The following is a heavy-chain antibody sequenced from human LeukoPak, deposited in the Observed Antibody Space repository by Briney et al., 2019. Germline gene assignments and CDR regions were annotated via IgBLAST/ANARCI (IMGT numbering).Heavy chain of an antibody. D-gene: IGHD5-24*01. Sequence: GGSLRLSCAASGFTFSSYAMHWVRQAPGKGLEWVAVISYDGSNKYYADSVKGRFTISRDNSKNTLYLQMNSLRAEDTAVYYCARRGVEMATMGAFDIWGQGTMVTVSS. CDR3: ARRGVEMATMGAFDI. CDR1: GFTFSSYA. CDR2: ISYDGSNK. V-gene: IGHV3-30*04. J-gene: IGHJ3*02.